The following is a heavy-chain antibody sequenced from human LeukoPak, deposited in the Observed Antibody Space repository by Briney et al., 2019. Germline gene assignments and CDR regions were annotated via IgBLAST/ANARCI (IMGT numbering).Heavy chain of an antibody. Sequence: GGSLRLSCAASGFTFSSYSMNWVRQAPGKGLEWVSSISSSSSYIYYADSVKGRFTISRDNAKNSLYLQMNSLRAEDTAVYYCSAGLRGYFDYWGQGTLVTVSS. D-gene: IGHD2-21*02. CDR3: SAGLRGYFDY. CDR1: GFTFSSYS. J-gene: IGHJ4*02. CDR2: ISSSSSYI. V-gene: IGHV3-21*01.